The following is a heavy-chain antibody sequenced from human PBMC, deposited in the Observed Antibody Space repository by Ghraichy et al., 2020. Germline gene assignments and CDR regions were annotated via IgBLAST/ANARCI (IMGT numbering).Heavy chain of an antibody. D-gene: IGHD3-3*01. Sequence: ASVKVSCKASGYTFTSYDINWVRQATGQGLEWMGWMNPNSGNTGYAQKFQGRVTMTRNTSISTAYMELSSLRSEDTAVYYCARGLVTTIFGVVIIRGWFDPWGQGTLVTVSS. CDR2: MNPNSGNT. J-gene: IGHJ5*02. CDR1: GYTFTSYD. V-gene: IGHV1-8*01. CDR3: ARGLVTTIFGVVIIRGWFDP.